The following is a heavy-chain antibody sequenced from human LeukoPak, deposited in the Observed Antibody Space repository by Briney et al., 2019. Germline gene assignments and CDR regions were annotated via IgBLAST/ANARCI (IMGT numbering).Heavy chain of an antibody. V-gene: IGHV4-61*02. CDR2: IYTSGST. Sequence: SETLSLTCTVTGGSISSGSYYWSWIRQPAGKRLEWIGRIYTSGSTNYNRSLKSRVTISVDTSKNQFSLKLSSVTAADTAVYYGARAPDWYFDLWGRGTLVTVSS. D-gene: IGHD2-2*01. CDR1: GGSISSGSYY. J-gene: IGHJ2*01. CDR3: ARAPDWYFDL.